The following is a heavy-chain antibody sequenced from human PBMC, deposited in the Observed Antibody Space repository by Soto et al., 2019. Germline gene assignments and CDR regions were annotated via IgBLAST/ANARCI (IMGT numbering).Heavy chain of an antibody. Sequence: QVTLKESGPVLVKPTETLTLTCTVSGFSLSNPRMGVSWIRQPPGKALEWLAHIFPNDKEAYSTSLRSRLTISKDTSKSQVVLTMTNMDPVDTATYYCARYYYDSSGYYSPFDYWGQGILFTVSS. CDR3: ARYYYDSSGYYSPFDY. J-gene: IGHJ4*02. D-gene: IGHD3-22*01. V-gene: IGHV2-26*01. CDR1: GFSLSNPRMG. CDR2: IFPNDKE.